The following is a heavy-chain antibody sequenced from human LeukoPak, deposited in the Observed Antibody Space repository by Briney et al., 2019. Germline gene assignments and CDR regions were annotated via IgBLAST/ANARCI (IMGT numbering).Heavy chain of an antibody. CDR3: AQLVRDAFDI. V-gene: IGHV3-21*01. J-gene: IGHJ3*02. CDR2: ISSSSSYI. Sequence: GGSPRLSCAASGFTFSSYSMNWVRQAPGKGLEWVSSISSSSSYIYYADSVKGRFTISRDNAKNSLYLQMNSLRAEDTAVYYCAQLVRDAFDIWGQGTMVTVSS. CDR1: GFTFSSYS. D-gene: IGHD6-13*01.